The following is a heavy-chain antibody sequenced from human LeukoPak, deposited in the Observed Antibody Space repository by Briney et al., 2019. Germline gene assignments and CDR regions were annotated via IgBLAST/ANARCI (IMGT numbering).Heavy chain of an antibody. J-gene: IGHJ6*04. CDR3: ATDRGLGYCSGGSCRLGYYGMDV. V-gene: IGHV1-69*06. CDR2: IIPIFGTA. Sequence: GASVKVSCKASGGTFSSYAISWVRQAPGQGLEWMGGIIPIFGTANYAQKFQGRVTMTEDTSTDTAYMELSSLRSEDTAVYYCATDRGLGYCSGGSCRLGYYGMDVWGKGTTVTVSS. D-gene: IGHD2-15*01. CDR1: GGTFSSYA.